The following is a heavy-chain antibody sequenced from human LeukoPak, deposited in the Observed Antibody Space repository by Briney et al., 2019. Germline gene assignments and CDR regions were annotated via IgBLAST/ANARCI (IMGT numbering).Heavy chain of an antibody. CDR1: GFTFDDYG. V-gene: IGHV3-7*04. CDR2: IKQDGSEK. J-gene: IGHJ6*03. CDR3: ARVWYSSGWYYYYMDV. D-gene: IGHD6-19*01. Sequence: GGSLRLSCAASGFTFDDYGLSWVRQAPGKGLEWVANIKQDGSEKYYVDSVKGRFTISRDNSKNTLYLQMNSLRAEDTAVYYCARVWYSSGWYYYYMDVWGKGTTVTISS.